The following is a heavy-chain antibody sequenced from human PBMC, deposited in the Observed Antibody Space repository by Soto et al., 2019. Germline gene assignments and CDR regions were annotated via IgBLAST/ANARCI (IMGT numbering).Heavy chain of an antibody. CDR3: VRHVGETYFDY. Sequence: EVQLVESGGGLVQPGGSLKLSCAASGFSFSDSAIQWVRQASGKGLEWVGRIRSKANDYATAYAASMKGRFTISRDDSKNTAYPQINSLKTEDTAVYDCVRHVGETYFDYWGQGTLVTVSS. J-gene: IGHJ4*02. D-gene: IGHD2-21*01. CDR1: GFSFSDSA. CDR2: IRSKANDYAT. V-gene: IGHV3-73*01.